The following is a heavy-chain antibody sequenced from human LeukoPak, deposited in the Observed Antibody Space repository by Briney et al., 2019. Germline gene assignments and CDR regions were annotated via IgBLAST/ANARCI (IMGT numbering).Heavy chain of an antibody. V-gene: IGHV4-38-2*02. D-gene: IGHD3-3*01. CDR2: IYHSGST. CDR3: ARDLTIFGVVGQGPYDY. J-gene: IGHJ4*02. Sequence: PSETLSLTCTVSGGSISSGYYWGWIRQPPGKGLEWIGSIYHSGSTYYNPSLKSRVTISVDTSKNQFSLKLSSVTAADTAVYYCARDLTIFGVVGQGPYDYWGQGTLVTVSS. CDR1: GGSISSGYY.